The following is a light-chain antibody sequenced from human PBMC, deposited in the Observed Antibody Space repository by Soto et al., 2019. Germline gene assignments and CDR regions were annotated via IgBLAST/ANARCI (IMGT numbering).Light chain of an antibody. V-gene: IGKV2-28*01. CDR2: LGS. Sequence: DMVMTQSPLSLPVTPAEPASISFRSSQSLLHSNGYNYLDWYLQKPGQSPQLLIYLGSNRASGVPDRFSGSGSGTDFTLKISRVEAEDVGVYYCMQPLQSWTFGQGTKVDIK. CDR3: MQPLQSWT. CDR1: QSLLHSNGYNY. J-gene: IGKJ1*01.